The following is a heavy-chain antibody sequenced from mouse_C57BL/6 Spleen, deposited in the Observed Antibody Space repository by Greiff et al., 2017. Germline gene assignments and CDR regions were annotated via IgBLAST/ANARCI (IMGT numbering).Heavy chain of an antibody. CDR2: IRNKANGYTT. CDR3: ARSQLGRGVYYFDY. Sequence: EVQVVESGGGLVQPGGSLSLSCAASGFTFTDYYMSWVRQPPGKALEWLGFIRNKANGYTTEYSASVKGRFTISRDNSQSILYLQMNALRAEDSATYYCARSQLGRGVYYFDYWGQGTTLTVSS. J-gene: IGHJ2*01. V-gene: IGHV7-3*01. CDR1: GFTFTDYY. D-gene: IGHD4-1*02.